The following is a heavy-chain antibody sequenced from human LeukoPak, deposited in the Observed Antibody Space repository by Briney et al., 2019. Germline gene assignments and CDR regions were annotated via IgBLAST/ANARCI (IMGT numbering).Heavy chain of an antibody. CDR3: AKDDAWIRFAS. J-gene: IGHJ5*01. Sequence: TGGSLRLSCAASGFIFSNHGMNWVRQAPGKGLEWVSGISPRGDITYYTDSVKGRFTVSRDNFKNTVHLQVNSLRPEDTAVYFCAKDDAWIRFASWGQGILVTVSS. CDR1: GFIFSNHG. CDR2: ISPRGDIT. V-gene: IGHV3-23*01. D-gene: IGHD5-12*01.